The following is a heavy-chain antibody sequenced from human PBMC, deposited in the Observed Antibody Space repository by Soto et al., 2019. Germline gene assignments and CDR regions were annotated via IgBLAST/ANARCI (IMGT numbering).Heavy chain of an antibody. CDR1: GFTFSSYG. V-gene: IGHV3-33*01. J-gene: IGHJ4*02. D-gene: IGHD6-19*01. CDR2: IWYDGSNK. CDR3: ARVGVLRYSSGWVDY. Sequence: GGSLRLSCAASGFTFSSYGMHWVRQAPGKGLEWVAVIWYDGSNKYYADSVKGRFTISRDNSKNTLYLQMNSLRAEDTAVYYCARVGVLRYSSGWVDYWGQGTLVTVSS.